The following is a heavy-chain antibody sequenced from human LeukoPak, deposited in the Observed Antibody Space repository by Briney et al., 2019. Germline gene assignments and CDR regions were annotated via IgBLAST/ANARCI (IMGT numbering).Heavy chain of an antibody. J-gene: IGHJ3*02. Sequence: ASVKVSCKASGYTFTSYYMHWVRQAPGQGLEWMGIINPSGGSTSYAQKFQGRVTMTRDTSTSTVYMELSSLRSEDTAVYYCARARGDYYDSSGYSAGAFDIWGQGTMVSVSS. CDR1: GYTFTSYY. CDR2: INPSGGST. CDR3: ARARGDYYDSSGYSAGAFDI. V-gene: IGHV1-46*01. D-gene: IGHD3-22*01.